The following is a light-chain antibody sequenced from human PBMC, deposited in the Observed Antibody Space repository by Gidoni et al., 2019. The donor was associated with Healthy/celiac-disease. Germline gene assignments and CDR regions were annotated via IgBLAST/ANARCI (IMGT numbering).Light chain of an antibody. CDR2: GAS. J-gene: IGKJ4*01. Sequence: EIVLTQSPGTLSLSPGERATLSCRASQSVSSSYLAWYQQKPGQAPRLLIYGASSRATGIPDRFSGSGSGTDFTLTISRLEPEDFAVYYCQQLLTFGGXTKVEIK. V-gene: IGKV3-20*01. CDR1: QSVSSSY. CDR3: QQLLT.